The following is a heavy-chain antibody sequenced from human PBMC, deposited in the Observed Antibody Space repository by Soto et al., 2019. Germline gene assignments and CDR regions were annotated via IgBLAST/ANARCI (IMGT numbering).Heavy chain of an antibody. V-gene: IGHV1-18*01. D-gene: IGHD3-3*01. CDR2: ISAYNGNT. Sequence: ASVKVSCKASGYTFTSYGISWVRQAPGQGLEWMGWISAYNGNTNYAQKLQGRVTMTTDTSTSTAYMELRSLRSDDTAVYYCARELKYYDFWSGYSHYYYYGMDVWGQGTTVTVSS. J-gene: IGHJ6*02. CDR3: ARELKYYDFWSGYSHYYYYGMDV. CDR1: GYTFTSYG.